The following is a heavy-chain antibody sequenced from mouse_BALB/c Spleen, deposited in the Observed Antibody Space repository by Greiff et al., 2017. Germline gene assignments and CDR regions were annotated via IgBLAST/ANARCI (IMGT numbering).Heavy chain of an antibody. CDR1: GYTFTDYD. V-gene: IGHV1S137*01. J-gene: IGHJ2*01. CDR3: AREHDYYQRGRDYFDY. CDR2: ISTYYGNT. D-gene: IGHD1-1*02. Sequence: QVQLQQSGPELVRPGVSVKISCKASGYTFTDYDMHWVKQSHAKSLEWIGYISTYYGNTNYNQKFKGKATMTVDKSSSTAYMELSRLTSEESAIYYCAREHDYYQRGRDYFDYWGQGTTLTVSS.